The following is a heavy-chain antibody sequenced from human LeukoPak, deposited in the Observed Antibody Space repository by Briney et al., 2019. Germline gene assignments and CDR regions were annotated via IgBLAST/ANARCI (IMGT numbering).Heavy chain of an antibody. J-gene: IGHJ4*02. Sequence: SVKVSCKASGGTFSSYASSWVRQAPGQGLEWMGRIIPILGIANYAQKFQGRVTITADKSTSTAYMELSSLRSEDTAVYYCASGSSSGTTDYWGQGTLVTVSS. V-gene: IGHV1-69*04. CDR1: GGTFSSYA. CDR3: ASGSSSGTTDY. D-gene: IGHD6-19*01. CDR2: IIPILGIA.